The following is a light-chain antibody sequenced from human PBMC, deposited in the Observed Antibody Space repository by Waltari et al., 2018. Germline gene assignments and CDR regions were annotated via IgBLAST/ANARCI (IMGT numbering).Light chain of an antibody. CDR3: QQYNSAST. J-gene: IGKJ1*01. Sequence: SVGDRVTITCRASQSISSWLAWYQQKPGKTPKLLIYKASSLESGVPSRFSGSGSGTEFTLTISSLQPDDFATYYCQQYNSASTFGQGTKVEIK. CDR2: KAS. CDR1: QSISSW. V-gene: IGKV1-5*03.